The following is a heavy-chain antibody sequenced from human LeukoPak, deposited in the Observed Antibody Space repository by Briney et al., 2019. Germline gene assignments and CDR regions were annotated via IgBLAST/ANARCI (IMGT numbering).Heavy chain of an antibody. J-gene: IGHJ5*02. D-gene: IGHD6-13*01. CDR1: GFTFGDYA. V-gene: IGHV3-49*04. Sequence: GGSLRLSCTASGFTFGDYAMSWVRQAPGKGLEWVGFIRSKAYGGTTEYAASVKGRFTISRDDSKSIAYLQMNSLKTEDTAVYYCTRAGSSWYYSPTPWGQGTLVTVSS. CDR3: TRAGSSWYYSPTP. CDR2: IRSKAYGGTT.